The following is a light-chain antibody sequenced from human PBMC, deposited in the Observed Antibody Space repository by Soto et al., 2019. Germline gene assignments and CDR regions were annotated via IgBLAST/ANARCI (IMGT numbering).Light chain of an antibody. CDR3: QQYNSYSTFGPAT. Sequence: DIQMTQSPSTLPASVGSRFTITWLASQIISSWLAWYQQKPDKAPKLLIYSASDLESGVPSRFSGSGFGTEFTLTITSLQPDDFATYYCQQYNSYSTFGPATFGQGTKVDIK. CDR2: SAS. V-gene: IGKV1-5*03. CDR1: QIISSW. J-gene: IGKJ1*01.